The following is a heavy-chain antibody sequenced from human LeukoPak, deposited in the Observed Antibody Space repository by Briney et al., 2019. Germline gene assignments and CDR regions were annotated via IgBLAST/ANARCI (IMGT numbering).Heavy chain of an antibody. D-gene: IGHD3-9*01. CDR1: GDSVSSNSAA. V-gene: IGHV6-1*01. Sequence: SQTLSLTCAISGDSVSSNSAAWNWIRQSPSRGLEWLGRTYYRSKWYNDYAVSVKSRITINPDTSKNQFSLQLNSVTPEDTAVYYCARGYDILIGYYVDYYYYGMDVWGKGTTVTVSS. CDR2: TYYRSKWYN. CDR3: ARGYDILIGYYVDYYYYGMDV. J-gene: IGHJ6*04.